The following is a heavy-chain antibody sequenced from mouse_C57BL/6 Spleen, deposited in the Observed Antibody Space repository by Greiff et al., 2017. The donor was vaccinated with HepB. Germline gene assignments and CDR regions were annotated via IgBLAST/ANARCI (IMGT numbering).Heavy chain of an antibody. CDR1: GYTFTSYG. J-gene: IGHJ3*01. D-gene: IGHD1-1*01. V-gene: IGHV1-81*01. Sequence: QVQLQQSGAELARPGASVKLSCKASGYTFTSYGISWVKQRTGQGLEWIGEIYPRSGNTYYNEKFKGKATLTADKSSSTAYMELRSLTSEDSAVYFCGGYYGSSYVFAYWGQGTLVTVSA. CDR2: IYPRSGNT. CDR3: GGYYGSSYVFAY.